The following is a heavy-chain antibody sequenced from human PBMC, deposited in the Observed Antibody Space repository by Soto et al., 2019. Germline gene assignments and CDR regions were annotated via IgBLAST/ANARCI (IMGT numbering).Heavy chain of an antibody. D-gene: IGHD5-12*01. J-gene: IGHJ4*02. CDR3: ATNEGRDGYSFAY. Sequence: QVQLVQSGAEVKKPGSSVKVSCQASGVTFSRQDMRWVRQAPGQGLEWMGGIITIFGTPQYAEKFQDRVTITADESTSTAYMELSSLTSEDTAVYYCATNEGRDGYSFAYWGQGTLVTVSS. CDR1: GVTFSRQD. V-gene: IGHV1-69*01. CDR2: IITIFGTP.